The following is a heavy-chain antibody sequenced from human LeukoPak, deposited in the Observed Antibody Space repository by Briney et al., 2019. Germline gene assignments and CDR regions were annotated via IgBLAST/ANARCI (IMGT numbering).Heavy chain of an antibody. D-gene: IGHD6-19*01. CDR1: GYTFTGYH. CDR2: INPSGGST. Sequence: ASVKVSCKASGYTFTGYHMHWVRQAPGQELEWMGIINPSGGSTTYAQKFQGRVTMTRDTSTSTVYMELSSLRSEDTAVYYCARDSLRTAIALAGANWFDPWGQGTLVTVSS. V-gene: IGHV1-46*01. CDR3: ARDSLRTAIALAGANWFDP. J-gene: IGHJ5*02.